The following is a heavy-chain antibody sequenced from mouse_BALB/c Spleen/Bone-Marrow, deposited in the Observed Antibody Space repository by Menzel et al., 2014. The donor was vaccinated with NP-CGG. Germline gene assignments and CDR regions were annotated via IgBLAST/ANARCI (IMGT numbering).Heavy chain of an antibody. Sequence: EVNLVESGGGLVQPGGSRKLSCAASGFTFSSFGMHWVRQAPEKGLEWVAYISNGSSTIYYADTVKGRFTISRDNPKNTLFLQMTSLRSEDTAMYYCARKGAMITHYYAMDYWGQGPSVPVSS. D-gene: IGHD2-4*01. CDR1: GFTFSSFG. J-gene: IGHJ4*01. V-gene: IGHV5-17*02. CDR2: ISNGSSTI. CDR3: ARKGAMITHYYAMDY.